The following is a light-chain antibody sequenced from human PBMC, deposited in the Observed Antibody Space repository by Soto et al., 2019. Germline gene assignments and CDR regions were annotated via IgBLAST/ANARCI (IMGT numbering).Light chain of an antibody. CDR2: PAS. Sequence: ERVMTQSPATLSVSPGERVTLSCRASLSVSTNVAWYHQRPGQPPSLLIYPASYRATGVPARFSGSGSGTEFTLTISSLQSEELGVYHCQQDQNWPWTFGQGTTV. J-gene: IGKJ1*01. CDR1: LSVSTN. V-gene: IGKV3-15*01. CDR3: QQDQNWPWT.